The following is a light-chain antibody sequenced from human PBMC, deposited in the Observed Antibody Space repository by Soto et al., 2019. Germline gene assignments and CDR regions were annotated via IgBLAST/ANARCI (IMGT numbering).Light chain of an antibody. CDR2: AAS. V-gene: IGKV1-9*01. CDR3: RRLHRDPRR. J-gene: IGKJ1*01. Sequence: IHVAQGQCLDPGGVGNRVTITCRASQGVSSYLAWYQQKPGKAPKLLIYAASTLQSGVPSRFSCIGSGTDIPLTSAISPSQHIRTSYLRRLHRDPRRFAQGTKVDIK. CDR1: QGVSSY.